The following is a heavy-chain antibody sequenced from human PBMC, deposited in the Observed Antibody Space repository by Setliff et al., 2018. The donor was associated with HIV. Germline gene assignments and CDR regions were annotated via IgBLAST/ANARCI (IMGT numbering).Heavy chain of an antibody. J-gene: IGHJ5*02. Sequence: TETLSLTCAVSGGSVSSPSYYWGWIRQPPGKGLEWIGSVYNSGITFKNPSLKSRVSISVDRSGNQFSLRLTSVTAADTAVYYCATCRHRPTNWFDPWGQGTVVTVSS. CDR3: ATCRHRPTNWFDP. V-gene: IGHV4-39*07. CDR2: VYNSGIT. CDR1: GGSVSSPSYY.